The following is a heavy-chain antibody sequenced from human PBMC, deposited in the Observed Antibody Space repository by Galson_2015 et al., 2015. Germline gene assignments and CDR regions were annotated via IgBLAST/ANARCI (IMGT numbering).Heavy chain of an antibody. CDR2: ISYDGSNK. CDR3: VKADIVATTWTGFDY. CDR1: GFTFSSYG. D-gene: IGHD5-12*01. J-gene: IGHJ4*02. V-gene: IGHV3-30*18. Sequence: SLRLSCAASGFTFSSYGMHWVRQAPGKGLEWVAVISYDGSNKFYADSVKGRFTISRDNSKNTLYLQMNSLRAEDTAVYYCVKADIVATTWTGFDYWGQGTLVTVSS.